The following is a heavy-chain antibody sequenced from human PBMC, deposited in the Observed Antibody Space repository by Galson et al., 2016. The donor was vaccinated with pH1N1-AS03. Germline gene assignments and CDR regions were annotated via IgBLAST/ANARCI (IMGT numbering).Heavy chain of an antibody. J-gene: IGHJ3*02. CDR2: ISGYDDDT. Sequence: SGYTFSTYGVSRVRQAPGQGLEWMGWISGYDDDTNYAQNVAGRVTMTTDKSTSTVYMELRSLRSDDTAVYYCARDRGFRPDTFDIWGQGTWVTVSS. D-gene: IGHD2-15*01. CDR1: GYTFSTYG. V-gene: IGHV1-18*04. CDR3: ARDRGFRPDTFDI.